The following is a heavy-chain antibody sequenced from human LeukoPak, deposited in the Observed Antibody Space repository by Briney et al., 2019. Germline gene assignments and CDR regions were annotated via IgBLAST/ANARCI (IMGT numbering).Heavy chain of an antibody. Sequence: GGSLRLSCAASGFTFSSYAMSWVRQAPGKGLEWVSVISGSGASTYNADSVKGRFTISRDNSKNTLYLQTNSLRAEDTAVYYCAKGVATRPLYYFDYWGQGTLVTVSP. J-gene: IGHJ4*02. CDR3: AKGVATRPLYYFDY. CDR2: ISGSGAST. CDR1: GFTFSSYA. D-gene: IGHD6-6*01. V-gene: IGHV3-23*01.